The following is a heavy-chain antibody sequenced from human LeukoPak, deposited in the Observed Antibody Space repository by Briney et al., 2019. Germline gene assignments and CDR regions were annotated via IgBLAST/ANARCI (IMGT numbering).Heavy chain of an antibody. Sequence: GGSLRLSCAASGFSSYGMHWVRQAPGKGLEWVAVIWYDESNKYYADSVKGRFTISRDNVKNSLFLQMNSLRAEDTAVYYCARVGYRAPYWGQGTPVTVSS. J-gene: IGHJ4*02. D-gene: IGHD5-24*01. CDR2: IWYDESNK. CDR1: GFSSYG. V-gene: IGHV3-33*01. CDR3: ARVGYRAPY.